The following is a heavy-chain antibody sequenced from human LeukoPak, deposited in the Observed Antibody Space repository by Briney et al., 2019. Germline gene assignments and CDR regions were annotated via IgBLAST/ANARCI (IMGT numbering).Heavy chain of an antibody. D-gene: IGHD5-12*01. Sequence: KPGGSLRLSCAASGFTFSDYYMSWIRQAPGKGLEWVGFIRSKTYGGTADYAASVEGRFTISRDDSNNIVYLQMNSLKTEDTALYYCSRGLEGFTAYDDYWGQGTLVTVSS. V-gene: IGHV3-49*05. CDR3: SRGLEGFTAYDDY. CDR1: GFTFSDYY. CDR2: IRSKTYGGTA. J-gene: IGHJ4*02.